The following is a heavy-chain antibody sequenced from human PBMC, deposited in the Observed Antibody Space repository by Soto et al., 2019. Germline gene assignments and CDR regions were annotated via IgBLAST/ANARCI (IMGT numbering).Heavy chain of an antibody. CDR2: ISYDGSNK. CDR1: GFTFSSYG. J-gene: IGHJ3*02. V-gene: IGHV3-30*18. Sequence: QVQLVESGGGVVQPGRSLRLSCAASGFTFSSYGMHWVRQAPGKGLEWAAGISYDGSNKYYADSVKGRFTISRDNSKNTLDLQMNSLRAEDTAVYYCAKLYCSSTSCSNPSDAFDIWGQGTMVTVSS. CDR3: AKLYCSSTSCSNPSDAFDI. D-gene: IGHD2-2*01.